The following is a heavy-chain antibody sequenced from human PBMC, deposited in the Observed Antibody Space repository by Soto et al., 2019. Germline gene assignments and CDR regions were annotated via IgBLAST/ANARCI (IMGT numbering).Heavy chain of an antibody. D-gene: IGHD2-2*01. V-gene: IGHV1-18*01. J-gene: IGHJ4*02. Sequence: ASVKVSCKASGYTFTSYGISWVRQAPGQGLEWMGWISAYNGNTNYAQKLQGRVTMTTDTSTSTAYMELRSLRSDDTAVYYCARGGVVVPAAMLRYYDSSGYGDYWGQGTLVTVSS. CDR1: GYTFTSYG. CDR3: ARGGVVVPAAMLRYYDSSGYGDY. CDR2: ISAYNGNT.